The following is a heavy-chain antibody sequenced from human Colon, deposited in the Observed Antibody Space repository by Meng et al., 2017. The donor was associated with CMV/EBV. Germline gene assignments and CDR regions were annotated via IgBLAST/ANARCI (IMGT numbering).Heavy chain of an antibody. J-gene: IGHJ1*01. CDR3: ARGRDPYKVRL. Sequence: CTVSYHSFIIGPYFCSWIRQLPGKCLEWIGCIHSSGRIHYNPSPQSRLTISSDTSTNQFSLYLNSVTAADTAVYYCARGRDPYKVRLWGQGTLVTVSS. CDR1: YHSFIIGPYF. V-gene: IGHV4-31*03. CDR2: IHSSGRI. D-gene: IGHD5-24*01.